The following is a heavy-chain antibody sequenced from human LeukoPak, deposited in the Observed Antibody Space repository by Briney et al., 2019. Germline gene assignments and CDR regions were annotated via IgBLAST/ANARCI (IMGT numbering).Heavy chain of an antibody. J-gene: IGHJ4*02. Sequence: GRSLRPSCAASGFTFSSYGMHWVRQAPGKGLEWVAVISYDGSNKYYGDSVKGRFTISRDNSKNTLYLQMNSLRAEDTAVYYCAKDNLEGVIGGFGELGIDYWGQGTLVTVSS. D-gene: IGHD3-10*01. V-gene: IGHV3-30*18. CDR1: GFTFSSYG. CDR2: ISYDGSNK. CDR3: AKDNLEGVIGGFGELGIDY.